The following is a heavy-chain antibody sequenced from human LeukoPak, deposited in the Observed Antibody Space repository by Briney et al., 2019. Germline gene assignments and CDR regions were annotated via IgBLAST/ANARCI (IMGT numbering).Heavy chain of an antibody. D-gene: IGHD6-19*01. Sequence: GGSLRLSCTGSGFIFDTHTLTWVRQAPGKGLEWVASISGSGDSTNYGDSVKGRFTISRDNSKNTLYLQMNSLRAEDTAVYYCARDGRPEVAGTYFDYWGQGTLVTVSS. J-gene: IGHJ4*02. CDR3: ARDGRPEVAGTYFDY. CDR2: ISGSGDST. V-gene: IGHV3-23*01. CDR1: GFIFDTHT.